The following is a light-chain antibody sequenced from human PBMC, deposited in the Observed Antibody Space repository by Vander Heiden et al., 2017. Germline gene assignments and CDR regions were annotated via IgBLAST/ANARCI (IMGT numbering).Light chain of an antibody. J-gene: IGKJ1*01. CDR2: WAS. V-gene: IGKV4-1*01. CDR1: QSVLYRSTNKNY. Sequence: SLVERATIHCKSSQSVLYRSTNKNYFAWYQQKPGQPPKLLIYWASTRESGVPDRFSGSGSGTDFTLTISSLQAEDLALYFCQQYYSTPWTFGQGTKVEIK. CDR3: QQYYSTPWT.